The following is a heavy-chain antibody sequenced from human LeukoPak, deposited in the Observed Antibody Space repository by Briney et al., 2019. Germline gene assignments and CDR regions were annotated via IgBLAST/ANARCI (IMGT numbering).Heavy chain of an antibody. V-gene: IGHV1-69*04. D-gene: IGHD5-18*01. CDR2: IIPILGIA. CDR3: AKDPRIQLWLMGALVDY. CDR1: GGTFSSYA. J-gene: IGHJ4*02. Sequence: SVKVSCKASGGTFSSYAISWVRQAPGQGLEWMGRIIPILGIANYAQKFQGRVTITADKSTSTAYMELSSLRSEDTAVYYCAKDPRIQLWLMGALVDYWGQGTLVTVSS.